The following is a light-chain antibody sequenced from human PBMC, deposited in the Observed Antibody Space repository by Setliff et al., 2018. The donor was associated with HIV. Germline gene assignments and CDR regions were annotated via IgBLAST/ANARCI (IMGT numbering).Light chain of an antibody. CDR2: QAT. CDR1: SSDIGRYNL. Sequence: QSALTQPASVSGSPGQSITISRTGTSSDIGRYNLVSWYQQYPGKAPKLMIYQATKRPSGVSNRFSGSKSGNTASLTISGLQAEDEADYYCCSNTGSNTYVIGSGTKVT. CDR3: CSNTGSNTYV. V-gene: IGLV2-23*01. J-gene: IGLJ1*01.